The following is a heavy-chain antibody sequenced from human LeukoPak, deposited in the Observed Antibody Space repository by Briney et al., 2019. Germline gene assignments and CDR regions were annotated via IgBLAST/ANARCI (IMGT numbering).Heavy chain of an antibody. V-gene: IGHV3-30*18. D-gene: IGHD2-2*01. Sequence: PGGSLRLSCAASGFTFSSYGMHWVRQAPGKGLEWVAVISYDGSNKYYADSVKGRFTISRDNSKNTLYLQMNSLRAKDTAVYYCAKNNGGRVPAALEYWGQGTLVTVSS. CDR2: ISYDGSNK. CDR3: AKNNGGRVPAALEY. J-gene: IGHJ4*02. CDR1: GFTFSSYG.